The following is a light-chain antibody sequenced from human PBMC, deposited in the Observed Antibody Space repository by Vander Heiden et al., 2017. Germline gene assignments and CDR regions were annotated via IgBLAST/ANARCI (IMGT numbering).Light chain of an antibody. Sequence: SALTPPRPVSGSPGQSVTISCTGTSSDVGGYNYVSWYQQLPGKAPKLMIYDVSKRPSGVPDRFSGSKSGNTASLTISGLQAEDEADYYCCSYAGSYTYVFGTGTKVTVL. J-gene: IGLJ1*01. CDR3: CSYAGSYTYV. CDR2: DVS. CDR1: SSDVGGYNY. V-gene: IGLV2-11*01.